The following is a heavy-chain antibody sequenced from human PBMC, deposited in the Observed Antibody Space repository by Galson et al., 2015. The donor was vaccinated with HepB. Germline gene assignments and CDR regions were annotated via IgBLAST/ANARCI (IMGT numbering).Heavy chain of an antibody. Sequence: SVKVSCKASGYTFNTYAMNWVRQAPGQGLEWMGGIIPFFGTANYAQKFQGRVTITADESTSTSYMELSSLRSEDTAVYHCARGLYKRGYCSGGSCYSGSYYGMDVWGQGTTVTVSS. J-gene: IGHJ6*02. CDR2: IIPFFGTA. CDR3: ARGLYKRGYCSGGSCYSGSYYGMDV. D-gene: IGHD2-15*01. V-gene: IGHV1-69*13. CDR1: GYTFNTYA.